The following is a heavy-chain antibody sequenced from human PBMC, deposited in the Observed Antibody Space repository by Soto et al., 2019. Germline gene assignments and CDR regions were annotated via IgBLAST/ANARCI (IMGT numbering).Heavy chain of an antibody. V-gene: IGHV1-69*01. J-gene: IGHJ6*02. CDR1: RVAFSKFI. CDR3: AKVRYSSPMGYYYGMDV. CDR2: IIPVFGTA. Sequence: QAQLEQSGGEVKKPGSSVKVSCKASRVAFSKFIVTWVRQAPGVGLEWVGGIIPVFGTANYAQKFQGRVTITADESTSTSYMEVKNLRSEDKAVYYCAKVRYSSPMGYYYGMDVWGQGTTVTVSS. D-gene: IGHD2-2*01.